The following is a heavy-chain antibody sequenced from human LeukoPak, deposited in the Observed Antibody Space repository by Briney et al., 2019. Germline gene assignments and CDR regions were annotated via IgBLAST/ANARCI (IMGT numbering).Heavy chain of an antibody. CDR2: TSAYNGDT. J-gene: IGHJ3*02. CDR3: ARDRRYSSGWYYDSFDI. CDR1: GYTFTRYG. V-gene: IGHV1-18*01. D-gene: IGHD6-19*01. Sequence: ASVKVSCKASGYTFTRYGITWVRQAPGQGLEWMGWTSAYNGDTNYAQKLQGRVTMTTDRSTSTVYMELGSLRSDDTAVYYCARDRRYSSGWYYDSFDIWGQGTMVTVSS.